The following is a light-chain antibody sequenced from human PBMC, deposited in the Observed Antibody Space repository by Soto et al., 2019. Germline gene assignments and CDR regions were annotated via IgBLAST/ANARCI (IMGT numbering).Light chain of an antibody. Sequence: QSVLTQPPSVSGAPGQRVTISCTGSSSNIGTGYDVHWYQQLPGTAPKLLIYGNSNRPSGVPDRFSGSKSGTSGSLAITGLQAEDEADYYCQSYDSNLSVVFGGGTKVTVL. J-gene: IGLJ2*01. CDR3: QSYDSNLSVV. V-gene: IGLV1-40*01. CDR2: GNS. CDR1: SSNIGTGYD.